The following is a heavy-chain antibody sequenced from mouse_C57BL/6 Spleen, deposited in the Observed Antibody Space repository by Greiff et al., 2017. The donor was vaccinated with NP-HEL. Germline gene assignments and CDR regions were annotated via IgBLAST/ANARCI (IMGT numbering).Heavy chain of an antibody. CDR1: GFTFSSYA. J-gene: IGHJ3*01. Sequence: EVHLVESGGGLVKPGGSLKLSCAASGFTFSSYAMSWVRQTPEKRLEWVATISHGGRYTYYPDNVKGRFTISRDNAKNNLYLQMSHLKSEDTAMYYCARDEGAWFAYWGQGTLVTVSA. CDR3: ARDEGAWFAY. V-gene: IGHV5-4*01. CDR2: ISHGGRYT.